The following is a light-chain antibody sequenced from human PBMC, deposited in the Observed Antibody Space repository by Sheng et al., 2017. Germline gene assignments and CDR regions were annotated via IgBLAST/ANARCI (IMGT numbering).Light chain of an antibody. J-gene: IGKJ2*01. CDR2: AAS. CDR1: QGISSY. Sequence: IQLTQSPSSLSASVGDRVTITCRASQGISSYLAWYQQKPGKAPKLLIYAASTLQSGVPSRFSGSGSGTDFTLTISSLQPEDFATXYCQQLNYVTPLSYYFGQGPSVRS. CDR3: QQLNYVTPLSYY. V-gene: IGKV1-9*01.